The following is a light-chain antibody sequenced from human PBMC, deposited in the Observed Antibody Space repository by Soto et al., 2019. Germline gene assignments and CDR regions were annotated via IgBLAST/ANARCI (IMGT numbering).Light chain of an antibody. J-gene: IGKJ1*01. Sequence: EIVMTQSPATLSVSPGERATLSCRASQSVSINLAWYQQQPGHAPGLLIYGASTRATGIPARFSGSGSGTEFTLTISSLQSEDFAVYYYQQYNNRPPWTFGQGTKVDIK. CDR2: GAS. V-gene: IGKV3-15*01. CDR1: QSVSIN. CDR3: QQYNNRPPWT.